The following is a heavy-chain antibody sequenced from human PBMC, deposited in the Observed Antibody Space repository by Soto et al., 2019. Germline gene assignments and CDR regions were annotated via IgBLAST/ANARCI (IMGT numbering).Heavy chain of an antibody. D-gene: IGHD6-13*01. Sequence: QVQLVESGGGVVQPGRSLRLSCAASGFTFSLYGMNWVRQAPGKGLEWVASLWYDGSNERYAGSVKGRFSVSRDNSKNTLFLQMNSLRAEDTAVYYCARPKVAAALDYWGQGTLVTVSS. CDR3: ARPKVAAALDY. V-gene: IGHV3-33*08. CDR2: LWYDGSNE. J-gene: IGHJ4*02. CDR1: GFTFSLYG.